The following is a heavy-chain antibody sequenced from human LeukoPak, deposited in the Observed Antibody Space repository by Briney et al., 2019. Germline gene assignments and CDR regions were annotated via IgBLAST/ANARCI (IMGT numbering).Heavy chain of an antibody. CDR2: IYYSGNT. CDR1: GGFISSSY. J-gene: IGHJ4*02. CDR3: VRGWGYFDH. D-gene: IGHD3-10*01. Sequence: SETLSLTCTVPGGFISSSYWTWIRQPPGKGLEWIASIYYSGNTNYNPSLKSRLTISVDTSDNQFSLRLSSVTAADTALCYCVRGWGYFDHWGQGALVTVSS. V-gene: IGHV4-59*01.